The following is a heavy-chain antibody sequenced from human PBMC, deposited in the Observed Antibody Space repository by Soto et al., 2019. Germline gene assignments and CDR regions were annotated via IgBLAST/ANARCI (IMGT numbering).Heavy chain of an antibody. CDR2: IIPILGIA. CDR1: GGTFSSYT. Sequence: QVQLVQSGAEVKKPGSSVKVSCKASGGTFSSYTISWVRQAPGQGLEWMGRIIPILGIANYAQKFQGRVTITADKSTSTAYMELSSLRSEDRAVYYCARADSSSWLYYYGRDVWGQGTTVTVSS. V-gene: IGHV1-69*02. CDR3: ARADSSSWLYYYGRDV. J-gene: IGHJ6*02. D-gene: IGHD6-13*01.